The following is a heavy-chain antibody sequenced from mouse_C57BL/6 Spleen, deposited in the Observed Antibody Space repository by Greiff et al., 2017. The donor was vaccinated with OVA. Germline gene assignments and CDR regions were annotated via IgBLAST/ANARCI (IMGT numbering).Heavy chain of an antibody. D-gene: IGHD3-2*02. Sequence: VQLQQSGPELVKPGASVKISCKASGYTFTDYYMNWVKQSHGKSLEWIGDINPNNGGTSYNQKFKGKATLTVDKSSSTAYMELRSLTSEDSAVYYCAREDSSWASYFDYWGQGTTLTVSS. CDR2: INPNNGGT. J-gene: IGHJ2*01. CDR1: GYTFTDYY. CDR3: AREDSSWASYFDY. V-gene: IGHV1-26*01.